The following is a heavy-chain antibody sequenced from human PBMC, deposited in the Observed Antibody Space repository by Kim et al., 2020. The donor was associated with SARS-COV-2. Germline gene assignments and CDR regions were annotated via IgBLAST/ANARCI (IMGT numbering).Heavy chain of an antibody. V-gene: IGHV1-18*04. CDR3: ARYGSTQGGTGIAVAGDFDY. J-gene: IGHJ4*02. CDR2: ISAYNGNT. CDR1: GYTFTSYG. Sequence: ASVKVSCKASGYTFTSYGISWVRQAPGQGLEWMGWISAYNGNTNYAQKLQGRVTMTTDTSTSTAYMELRSLRSDDTAVYYCARYGSTQGGTGIAVAGDFDYWGQGTLVTVSS. D-gene: IGHD6-19*01.